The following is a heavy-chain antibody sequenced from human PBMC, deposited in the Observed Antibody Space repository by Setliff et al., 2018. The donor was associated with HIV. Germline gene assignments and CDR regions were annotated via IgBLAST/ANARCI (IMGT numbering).Heavy chain of an antibody. V-gene: IGHV3-74*03. J-gene: IGHJ5*01. CDR1: GFNFNTYS. Sequence: GGSLRLSCAASGFNFNTYSMSWVRQAPGKGLEWVARINSDGSTVEHAGAVKGRLTISRDNARNTLYLEMNSLRVEDAAMYYCVRVAGFSSSWFGYWGQGTLVTVSS. CDR3: VRVAGFSSSWFGY. D-gene: IGHD6-13*01. CDR2: INSDGSTV.